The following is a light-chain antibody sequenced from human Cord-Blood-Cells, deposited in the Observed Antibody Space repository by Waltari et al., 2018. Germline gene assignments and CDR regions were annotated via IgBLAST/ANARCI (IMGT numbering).Light chain of an antibody. Sequence: SYEMTQPPSVSVSPVQTASITCPGDKLGDKYACWYQQNPGQSPVLVIYQDSKRPSGIPERFSGSNSGNTATLTISGTQAMDEADYYCQAWDSSTVVFGGGTKLTVL. CDR1: KLGDKY. V-gene: IGLV3-1*01. CDR2: QDS. J-gene: IGLJ2*01. CDR3: QAWDSSTVV.